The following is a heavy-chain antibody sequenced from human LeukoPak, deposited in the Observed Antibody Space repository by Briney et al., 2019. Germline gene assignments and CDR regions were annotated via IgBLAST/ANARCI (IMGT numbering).Heavy chain of an antibody. J-gene: IGHJ4*02. V-gene: IGHV4-30-2*01. D-gene: IGHD2-2*01. CDR2: IYHSGST. Sequence: SQTLSLTCTVSGGSISSGGYYWSWIRQPPGKGLGWIGYIYHSGSTYYNPSLKSRVTISVDRSKNQFSLKLSSVTAADTAVYYCARVKGYCSSTSCYGIDYWGQGTLVTVSS. CDR1: GGSISSGGYY. CDR3: ARVKGYCSSTSCYGIDY.